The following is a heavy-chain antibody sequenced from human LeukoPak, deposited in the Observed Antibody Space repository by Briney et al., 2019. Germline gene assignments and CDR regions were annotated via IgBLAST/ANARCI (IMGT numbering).Heavy chain of an antibody. V-gene: IGHV4-38-2*02. J-gene: IGHJ4*02. CDR1: GYSISSGNY. D-gene: IGHD2-2*01. Sequence: SETLSLTCSVSGYSISSGNYWGWIRLPPGKGLQWIGSIYHSGSAYYNPSLKSRVTISVDTSKNQFSLKLSSVTAADTAVYYCAKGYCRGNSCYDDRGAFDYWGQGTLVTVSS. CDR3: AKGYCRGNSCYDDRGAFDY. CDR2: IYHSGSA.